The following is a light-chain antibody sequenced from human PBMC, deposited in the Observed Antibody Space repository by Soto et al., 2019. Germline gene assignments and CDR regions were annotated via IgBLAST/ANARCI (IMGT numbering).Light chain of an antibody. CDR1: QGIIDY. CDR3: QKYDTAPQT. V-gene: IGKV1-27*01. J-gene: IGKJ1*01. CDR2: AAS. Sequence: DIQMTQSPSSLSASVGDTVTITCRASQGIIDYLAWYQQRPGKVPKLLIYAASTSQTGVPSRFSGSGAGTDFTITISSLQPEDVGTYYCQKYDTAPQTFGQGTRVEIK.